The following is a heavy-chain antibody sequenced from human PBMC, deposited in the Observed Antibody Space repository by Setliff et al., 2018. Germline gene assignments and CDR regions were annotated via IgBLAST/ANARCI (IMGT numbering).Heavy chain of an antibody. V-gene: IGHV4-4*08. J-gene: IGHJ6*03. CDR3: ARSRGYKHDSSGYSVNYYMDV. CDR1: GGSISSYY. D-gene: IGHD3-22*01. CDR2: VYTSGST. Sequence: SETLSLTCTVSGGSISSYYWSWIRQPPGKGLEWIGYVYTSGSTNYNPSLKSRVTISVDTSKNQFSLKLSSVTAADTAVYYCARSRGYKHDSSGYSVNYYMDVWGKGTTVTSP.